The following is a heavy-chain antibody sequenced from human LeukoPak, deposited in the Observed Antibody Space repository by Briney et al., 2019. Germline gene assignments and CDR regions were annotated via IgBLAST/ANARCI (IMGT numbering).Heavy chain of an antibody. CDR2: ISGSGVST. CDR3: AKCILTGYYKGYMDV. J-gene: IGHJ6*03. V-gene: IGHV3-23*01. CDR1: GFTFSSFG. D-gene: IGHD3-9*01. Sequence: PGGSLRLSCAVSGFTFSSFGMSWVRQAPGKGLEWVSAISGSGVSTYYADSVKGRFTISRDNSKNSLYLQMNSLRAEDTAVYYCAKCILTGYYKGYMDVWGKGTTVTISS.